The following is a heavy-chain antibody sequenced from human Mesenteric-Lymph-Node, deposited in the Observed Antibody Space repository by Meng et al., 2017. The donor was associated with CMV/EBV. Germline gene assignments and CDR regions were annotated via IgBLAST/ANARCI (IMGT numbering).Heavy chain of an antibody. CDR2: VHYSGTT. J-gene: IGHJ6*02. V-gene: IGHV4-61*08. D-gene: IGHD2-21*01. CDR3: ARTAYCGGDCYYAEHNGMDV. Sequence: GSLRLSCTVSGDSVNSGGYFWSWIRQPPGKGLEWIGYVHYSGTTNYNPSLKSRVSMSLDTSKNQFSLNLRSVTAANTAVYYCARTAYCGGDCYYAEHNGMDVWGQGTTVTVSS. CDR1: GDSVNSGGYF.